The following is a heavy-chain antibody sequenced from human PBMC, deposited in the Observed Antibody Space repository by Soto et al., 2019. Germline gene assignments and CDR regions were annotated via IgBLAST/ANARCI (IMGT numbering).Heavy chain of an antibody. V-gene: IGHV3-30-3*01. J-gene: IGHJ4*02. D-gene: IGHD3-16*01. CDR3: ARGRDYLGGEFDY. Sequence: QVQLVESGGGVVQPGRSLRLSCTASGFTFSNYGMPWVRQAPGKGRKWVAVISYDGSNKYYADSVKGRFTISRDNSKNKLYLQINSLRAEDTAVYYCARGRDYLGGEFDYWGQGTLVTVSS. CDR2: ISYDGSNK. CDR1: GFTFSNYG.